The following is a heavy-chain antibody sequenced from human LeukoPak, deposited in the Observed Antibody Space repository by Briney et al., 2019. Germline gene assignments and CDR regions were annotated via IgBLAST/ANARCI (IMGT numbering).Heavy chain of an antibody. V-gene: IGHV4-59*12. CDR3: AREGSGSHYPSHFDY. D-gene: IGHD3-10*01. CDR1: GGFISSYY. Sequence: PSETLSLTRTVSGGFISSYYWSWIRQPPGKGLEWVGNIYYSGTTNYNPSLVSRVTISVDTSKNQFSLELSSVTAADTAVYYCAREGSGSHYPSHFDYWGQGTLVTVSS. CDR2: IYYSGTT. J-gene: IGHJ4*02.